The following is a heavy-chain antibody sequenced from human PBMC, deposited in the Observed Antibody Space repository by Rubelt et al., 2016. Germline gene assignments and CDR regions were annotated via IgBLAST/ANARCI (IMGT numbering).Heavy chain of an antibody. D-gene: IGHD5-18*01. Sequence: QLQLQESGPGLVKPSETLSLTCTVSGASISSRSYFWGWIRQPPGKGLEWIGSTQYSGSTYYHAVLKSRATSSVDPSKNQFSLKLSSGTAADTAVYYCARHPTALDIYYFDYWGQGTLVTVSS. J-gene: IGHJ4*02. CDR2: TQYSGST. CDR1: GASISSRSYF. CDR3: ARHPTALDIYYFDY. V-gene: IGHV4-39*01.